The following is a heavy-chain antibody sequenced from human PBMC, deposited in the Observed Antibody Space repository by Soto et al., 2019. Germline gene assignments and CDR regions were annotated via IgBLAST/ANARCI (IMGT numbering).Heavy chain of an antibody. D-gene: IGHD3-10*01. CDR1: GGTFSSYT. Sequence: QVQLVKSGAEVQKPGSSVKVSCKASGGTFSSYTISWVRQATGQRLEWMGRIIPILGIANYAQKLQGRVTITADKSTSTACMELSSLRSEDTAVYYCARGTMVRGFIITGPNWFDPWCQGTLVTVSS. CDR2: IIPILGIA. V-gene: IGHV1-69*02. CDR3: ARGTMVRGFIITGPNWFDP. J-gene: IGHJ5*02.